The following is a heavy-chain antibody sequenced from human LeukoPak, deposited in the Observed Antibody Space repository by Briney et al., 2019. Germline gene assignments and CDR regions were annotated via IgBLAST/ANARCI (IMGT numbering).Heavy chain of an antibody. CDR3: VRDHVYYDSLDY. Sequence: GGSLRLSCAASGFTVSSNYMSWVRQAPGKGLEWVSVIYSGGSTYYADSVKGRFTISRDNSKNTLYLQMNSLRAEDTAVYYCVRDHVYYDSLDYWGQGTLVTVSS. J-gene: IGHJ4*02. CDR2: IYSGGST. V-gene: IGHV3-66*01. D-gene: IGHD3-22*01. CDR1: GFTVSSNY.